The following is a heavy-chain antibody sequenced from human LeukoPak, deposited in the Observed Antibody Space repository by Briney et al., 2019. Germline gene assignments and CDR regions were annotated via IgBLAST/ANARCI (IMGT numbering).Heavy chain of an antibody. CDR3: ATGGPGFLEWLPLDN. Sequence: GALRLSCAASGFTLSSYPVTWVRQAPGRGLEWVSAIMNGGGSTNYADSVKGRFTISRDNPMNTVFLQMNSLRAEDTAVYYCATGGPGFLEWLPLDNWGQGTLATVSS. D-gene: IGHD3-3*01. J-gene: IGHJ4*02. V-gene: IGHV3-23*01. CDR2: IMNGGGST. CDR1: GFTLSSYP.